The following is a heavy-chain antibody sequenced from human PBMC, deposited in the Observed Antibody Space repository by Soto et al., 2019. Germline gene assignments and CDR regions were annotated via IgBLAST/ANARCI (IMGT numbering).Heavy chain of an antibody. D-gene: IGHD3-22*01. Sequence: PGGSLRLSCAASEFTFINYAMSWVRQDPGKGLEWVSAISYGGGTTYYADSVKGRFTISRDNSKNTLYLQMNSLRAEDTAVYYYAKNPGYYYDSTGYHFDYWGQGTLVTVSS. CDR1: EFTFINYA. J-gene: IGHJ4*02. CDR3: AKNPGYYYDSTGYHFDY. CDR2: ISYGGGTT. V-gene: IGHV3-23*01.